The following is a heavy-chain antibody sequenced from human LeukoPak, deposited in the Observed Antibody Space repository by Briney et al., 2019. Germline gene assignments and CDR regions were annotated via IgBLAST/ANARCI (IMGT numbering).Heavy chain of an antibody. CDR1: GYTFGSYS. J-gene: IGHJ4*02. CDR3: ARGRAAADDFDL. CDR2: VNTYSGDT. Sequence: APVKVSCKASGYTFGSYSINWVRQAPGQGLAWLGWVNTYSGDTKYSQKFQGRVTLTTDSSTGTAYMELTRLRSDDTAIYFCARGRAAADDFDLWGQGTPVTVSS. D-gene: IGHD6-13*01. V-gene: IGHV1-18*01.